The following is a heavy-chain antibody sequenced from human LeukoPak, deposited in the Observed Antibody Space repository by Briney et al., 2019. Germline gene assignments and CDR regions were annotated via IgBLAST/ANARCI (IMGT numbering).Heavy chain of an antibody. Sequence: SETLSLTCAVYGGSFSDYYWSWIRQPPGKGLEWMGEINHSGSTNYNPSLKSRVTISLDTSKNQFSLKLSSVTAADTAVYYCARAFYSNYGNYYYMDVWGTGTTVTVSS. V-gene: IGHV4-34*01. CDR1: GGSFSDYY. D-gene: IGHD4-11*01. J-gene: IGHJ6*03. CDR3: ARAFYSNYGNYYYMDV. CDR2: INHSGST.